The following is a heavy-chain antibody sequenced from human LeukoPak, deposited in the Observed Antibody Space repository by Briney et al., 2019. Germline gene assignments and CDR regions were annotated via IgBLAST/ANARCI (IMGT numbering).Heavy chain of an antibody. CDR1: GYTLTELS. CDR3: ARVFKLVMDTAMASWGWFDP. Sequence: ASVKVSCKVSGYTLTELSMHWVRQAPGKGLEWMGGFDPEDGETIYAQKFQGRVTITADESTSTAYMELSSLRSEDTAVYYCARVFKLVMDTAMASWGWFDPWGQGTLVTVSS. V-gene: IGHV1-24*01. D-gene: IGHD5-18*01. J-gene: IGHJ5*02. CDR2: FDPEDGET.